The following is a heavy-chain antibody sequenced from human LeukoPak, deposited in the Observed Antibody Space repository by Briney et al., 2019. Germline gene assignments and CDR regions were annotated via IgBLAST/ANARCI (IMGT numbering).Heavy chain of an antibody. CDR3: ARGQLYYDSSGFDY. J-gene: IGHJ4*02. CDR1: GFTFSGSA. Sequence: GGSLRLSCAASGFTFSGSAMHWVRQASGKGLEWVSSISSSSSYIYYVDSVKGRFTISRDNAKNSLYLQMNSLRAEDTAVYYCARGQLYYDSSGFDYWGQGTLVTVSS. CDR2: ISSSSSYI. V-gene: IGHV3-21*01. D-gene: IGHD3-22*01.